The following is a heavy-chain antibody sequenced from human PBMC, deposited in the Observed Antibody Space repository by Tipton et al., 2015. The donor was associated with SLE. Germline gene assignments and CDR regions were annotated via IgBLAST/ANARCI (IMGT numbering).Heavy chain of an antibody. CDR3: AGRGDLVVVTAYLDY. J-gene: IGHJ4*02. D-gene: IGHD2-21*02. Sequence: LRLSCTVSGGSISSGSYYWSWIRRTAGKGLEWIGRTYTSGSAYYNPSLRSRVTISVDASKNQFSLKLSSVTAADTAVYYCAGRGDLVVVTAYLDYWGQGTLVTVSS. CDR2: TYTSGSA. V-gene: IGHV4-61*02. CDR1: GGSISSGSYY.